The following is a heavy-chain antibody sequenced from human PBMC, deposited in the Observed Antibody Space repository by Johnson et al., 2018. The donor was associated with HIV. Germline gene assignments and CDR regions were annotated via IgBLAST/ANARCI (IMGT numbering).Heavy chain of an antibody. D-gene: IGHD6-19*01. CDR3: AKLRKKQWLVGEAFDI. Sequence: MQLVESGGGVVQPGRSLRLSCAASGFTFSSYAMHWVRQAPGKGLEWVAVISYDETNDYYADSVKGRFTISRDNPKNTLYLQMNSLRAEDTAIYYCAKLRKKQWLVGEAFDIWGQGTMVTVSS. CDR1: GFTFSSYA. V-gene: IGHV3-30*18. CDR2: ISYDETND. J-gene: IGHJ3*02.